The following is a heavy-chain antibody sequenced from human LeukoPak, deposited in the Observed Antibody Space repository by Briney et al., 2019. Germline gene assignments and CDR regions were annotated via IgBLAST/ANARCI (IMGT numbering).Heavy chain of an antibody. Sequence: SETLSLTCTVSGGSISSYYWSWIRQPAGKGLEWIGRIYTSWSTNYNPSLMSRVTMSVDTSKNQYSLKLSSVTAADTAVYYCARAFSIPAAGYYFDYWGQGTLVTVSS. CDR3: ARAFSIPAAGYYFDY. J-gene: IGHJ4*02. V-gene: IGHV4-4*07. CDR1: GGSISSYY. CDR2: IYTSWST. D-gene: IGHD2-2*01.